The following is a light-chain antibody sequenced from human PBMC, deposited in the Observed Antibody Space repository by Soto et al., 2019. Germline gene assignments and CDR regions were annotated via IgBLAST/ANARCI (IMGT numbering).Light chain of an antibody. CDR1: QSVSSNH. Sequence: EIVVTQSPSTLSLSPGERATLSCRASQSVSSNHLAWYQQKPGQAPRLLIFASTGRPTVIPDRFTGSGSGTDFTLTITSLQSDDFAVYFCQQYTDWPITFGQGTRLDIK. CDR2: AST. CDR3: QQYTDWPIT. V-gene: IGKV3-20*01. J-gene: IGKJ5*01.